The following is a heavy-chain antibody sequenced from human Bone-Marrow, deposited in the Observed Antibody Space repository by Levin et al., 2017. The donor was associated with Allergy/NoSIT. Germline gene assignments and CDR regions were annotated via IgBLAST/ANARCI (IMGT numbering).Heavy chain of an antibody. CDR3: ARVGGSAIVTNYFDF. CDR2: IYYRGST. D-gene: IGHD5-18*01. CDR1: GGSIGSGDSY. J-gene: IGHJ4*02. V-gene: IGHV4-30-4*01. Sequence: SETLSLTCTVSGGSIGSGDSYWSWIRQPPGKDLEWIGYIYYRGSTTYNPSLKSRLAISVDTSKNQFSLNLQSVTAADTAVYFCARVGGSAIVTNYFDFWGPGILVTVSS.